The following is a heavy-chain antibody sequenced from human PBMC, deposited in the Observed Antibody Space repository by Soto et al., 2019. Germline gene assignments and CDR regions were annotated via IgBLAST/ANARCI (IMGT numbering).Heavy chain of an antibody. CDR3: ARSEGADGFVWFDT. CDR2: IRGSGAES. D-gene: IGHD1-26*01. Sequence: EVQLLQSGGDLVQPGGSLRVSCVASGFSFSNFAMSWVRQAPGKGLEWVSGIRGSGAESHYADSVRGRFTISRDNSKNTVYLEMHSLNVGDTAVYYCARSEGADGFVWFDTWGQGTLVTVSS. J-gene: IGHJ5*02. CDR1: GFSFSNFA. V-gene: IGHV3-23*01.